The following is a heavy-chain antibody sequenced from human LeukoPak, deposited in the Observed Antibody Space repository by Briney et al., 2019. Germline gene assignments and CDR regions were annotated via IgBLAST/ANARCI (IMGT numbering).Heavy chain of an antibody. D-gene: IGHD1-7*01. V-gene: IGHV4-39*07. CDR1: GGSISSTSYH. Sequence: SETLSLTCTVSGGSISSTSYHWGWIRQPPGKGLEWVGSIYYSGSTYYSPSLKSRVTISVDTSNNQFSLKLSSVTAADTAVYYCARRLFNWNLGVLDNFDPWGQGTLVTVSS. J-gene: IGHJ5*02. CDR2: IYYSGST. CDR3: ARRLFNWNLGVLDNFDP.